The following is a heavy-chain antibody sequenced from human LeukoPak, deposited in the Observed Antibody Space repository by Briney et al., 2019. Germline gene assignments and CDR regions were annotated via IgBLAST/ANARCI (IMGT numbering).Heavy chain of an antibody. CDR2: ISSSGSTI. V-gene: IGHV3-11*01. D-gene: IGHD3-10*01. CDR3: ARVYGSGPIPNWFSPPNWLDP. J-gene: IGHJ5*02. Sequence: GGSLRLSCAASGFTFSDYYMSWIRQAPGKGLEWVSYISSSGSTIYYADSVKGRFTISRDNAKNSLYLQMNSLRAEDTAVYYCARVYGSGPIPNWFSPPNWLDPWGQGTLVTVSS. CDR1: GFTFSDYY.